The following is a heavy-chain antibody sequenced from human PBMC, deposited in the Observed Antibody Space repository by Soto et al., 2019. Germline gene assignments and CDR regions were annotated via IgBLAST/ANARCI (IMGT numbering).Heavy chain of an antibody. CDR1: GYTFTSYD. Sequence: ASVKVSCKASGYTFTSYDINWVRQATGQGLEWMGWMNPNSGNTGYAQKFQGRVTMTRNTSISTAYMELSSLRSEDTAGYYCARGLHSYCTNGVCVARPIKVADYYYYYMDVWGKGTTVTVSS. CDR2: MNPNSGNT. CDR3: ARGLHSYCTNGVCVARPIKVADYYYYYMDV. V-gene: IGHV1-8*01. J-gene: IGHJ6*03. D-gene: IGHD2-8*01.